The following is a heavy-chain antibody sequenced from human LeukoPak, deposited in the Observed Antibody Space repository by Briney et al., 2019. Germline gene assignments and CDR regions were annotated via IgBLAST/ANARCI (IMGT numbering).Heavy chain of an antibody. V-gene: IGHV3-30*02. CDR2: IRYDGSNK. J-gene: IGHJ3*01. CDR3: AKDRRFLEWLSF. CDR1: GFTLSSYA. D-gene: IGHD3-3*01. Sequence: GGSLRLSCAASGFTLSSYAMHWVRQAPGKGLEWVAFIRYDGSNKYYADSVKGRFTISRDNSKNTLYLQMNSLRAEDTAVYYCAKDRRFLEWLSFWGQGTMVTVSS.